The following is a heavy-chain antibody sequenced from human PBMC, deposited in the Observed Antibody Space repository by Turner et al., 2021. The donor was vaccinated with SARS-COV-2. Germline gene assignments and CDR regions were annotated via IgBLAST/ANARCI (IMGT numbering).Heavy chain of an antibody. D-gene: IGHD6-6*01. J-gene: IGHJ6*02. CDR2: ISGGGGST. Sequence: DVQLLESGGGLVQPGGSLRLSCAASGLTFSTSAMSWVRQAPGKVLEWVSAISGGGGSTYYADSVKGRFTISRDNSKNTLYLQMNSLRAEDTAVYHCAKRSSSSSSYYYGMDVWGQGTTVTVSS. CDR3: AKRSSSSSSYYYGMDV. V-gene: IGHV3-23*01. CDR1: GLTFSTSA.